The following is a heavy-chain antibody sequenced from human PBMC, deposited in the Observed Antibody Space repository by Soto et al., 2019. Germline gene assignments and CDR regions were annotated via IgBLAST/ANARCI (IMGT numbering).Heavy chain of an antibody. CDR1: GGSISSSSYY. J-gene: IGHJ6*02. Sequence: PSETLSLTCTVSGGSISSSSYYWGWIRQPPGKGLEWIGSIYYSGSTYYNPSLKSRVTISVDTSKNQFSPKLSSVTAADTAVYYCAGGGLDYVHYYYGMDVWGQGTTVTVSS. D-gene: IGHD3-10*02. CDR3: AGGGLDYVHYYYGMDV. CDR2: IYYSGST. V-gene: IGHV4-39*01.